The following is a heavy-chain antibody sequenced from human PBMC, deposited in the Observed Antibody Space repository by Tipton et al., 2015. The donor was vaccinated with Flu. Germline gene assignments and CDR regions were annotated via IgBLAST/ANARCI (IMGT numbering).Heavy chain of an antibody. CDR1: GFTFHNYA. Sequence: SLRLSCAASGFTFHNYAMYWVRQAPGKGLEWVSGISWNSGDIGYADSVKGRFTISRSNAKNSLYLQINSLRPDDTAFYYCAKERERLLNYGGLAPWARGALVTV. CDR2: ISWNSGDI. CDR3: AKERERLLNYGGLAP. D-gene: IGHD2-8*01. V-gene: IGHV3-9*01. J-gene: IGHJ5*02.